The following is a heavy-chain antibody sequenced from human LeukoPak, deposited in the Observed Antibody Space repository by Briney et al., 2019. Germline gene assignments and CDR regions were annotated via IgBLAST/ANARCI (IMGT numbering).Heavy chain of an antibody. CDR2: INHGGSA. CDR3: ARVLPMGFGVVIDHDAFDI. CDR1: DVSLSAYY. V-gene: IGHV4-34*01. D-gene: IGHD3-3*01. Sequence: PSETLSLTCAVYDVSLSAYYWSWIRQPPGKGMEWIGEINHGGSANYNPTLQSRVTISVDTSKNQFSLKLSSVTAADTAVCYCARVLPMGFGVVIDHDAFDIWGQGTMVTVSS. J-gene: IGHJ3*02.